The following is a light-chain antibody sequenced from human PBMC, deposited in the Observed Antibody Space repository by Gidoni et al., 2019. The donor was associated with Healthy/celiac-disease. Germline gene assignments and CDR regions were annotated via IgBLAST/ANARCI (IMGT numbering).Light chain of an antibody. CDR2: DAS. Sequence: EIVLTQSPATLSVSPGDRATLPRRDSQSVSSYLAWYQQKPGQAPRLLIYDASNRTTGIPTRFSSSWSTTDFTITISSQEPEDFAVYYCQQRSNWLTFGGGTKVEIK. V-gene: IGKV3-11*01. J-gene: IGKJ4*01. CDR3: QQRSNWLT. CDR1: QSVSSY.